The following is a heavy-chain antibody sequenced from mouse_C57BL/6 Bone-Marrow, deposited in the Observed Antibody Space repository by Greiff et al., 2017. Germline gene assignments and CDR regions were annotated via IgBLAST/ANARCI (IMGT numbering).Heavy chain of an antibody. J-gene: IGHJ4*01. CDR3: ATCGLLPLEAMGY. Sequence: EVKLMESGAELVRPGASVKLSCTASGFNIKDDYMHWVKQRPEQGLEWIGWIDPENGDTEYASKFQGKATITADKSSNTAYLQLSSLTSGDTAVYYWATCGLLPLEAMGYWGQGTSVPVSA. V-gene: IGHV14-4*01. D-gene: IGHD2-3*01. CDR2: IDPENGDT. CDR1: GFNIKDDY.